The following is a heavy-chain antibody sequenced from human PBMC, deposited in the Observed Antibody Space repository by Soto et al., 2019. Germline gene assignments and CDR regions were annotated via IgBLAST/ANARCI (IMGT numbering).Heavy chain of an antibody. CDR3: TRGPDYGDNGGWFDP. D-gene: IGHD4-17*01. Sequence: QGQLVQSGTEVKKPGSSVKVSCKAAGGSFSSYTINWVRLAPGPGLEWVGGITPLFGTTNYAQKFQGRVTITADLSTSTAYMDLSSLRSEDTAIYYCTRGPDYGDNGGWFDPWGQGTLVTVSS. V-gene: IGHV1-69*01. CDR1: GGSFSSYT. J-gene: IGHJ5*02. CDR2: ITPLFGTT.